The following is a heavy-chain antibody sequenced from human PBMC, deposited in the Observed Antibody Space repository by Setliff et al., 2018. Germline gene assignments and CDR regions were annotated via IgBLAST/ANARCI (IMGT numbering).Heavy chain of an antibody. V-gene: IGHV4-61*01. Sequence: SETLSLTCTVSGGSVSSGSYYWSWIRQPPGKGLEWIGYIYYSGSTNYNPSLKSRVTISVDTSKNQFSLKLSSVTAADTAVYYCARGSWGWRCSGGSCYSGATFHSWGQGTLVTVSS. D-gene: IGHD2-15*01. J-gene: IGHJ5*01. CDR1: GGSVSSGSYY. CDR2: IYYSGST. CDR3: ARGSWGWRCSGGSCYSGATFHS.